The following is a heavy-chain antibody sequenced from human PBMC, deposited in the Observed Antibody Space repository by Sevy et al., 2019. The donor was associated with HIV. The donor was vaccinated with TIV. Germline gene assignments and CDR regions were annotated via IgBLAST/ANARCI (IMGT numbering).Heavy chain of an antibody. V-gene: IGHV3-48*03. Sequence: GGSLRLSCAASGFTFSSYEMNWVRQAPGKGLEWVSYISSSGSTIYYADSLKGRFTISRDNAKNSRYLQMNSLRAGDTAVYDGAGEWTRTAMVRQTYYYYYGMDVWGQGTTVTVSS. CDR2: ISSSGSTI. D-gene: IGHD5-18*01. CDR1: GFTFSSYE. CDR3: AGEWTRTAMVRQTYYYYYGMDV. J-gene: IGHJ6*02.